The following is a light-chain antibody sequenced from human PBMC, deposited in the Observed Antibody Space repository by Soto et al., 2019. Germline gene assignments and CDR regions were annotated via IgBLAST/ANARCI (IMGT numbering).Light chain of an antibody. CDR3: QQYNNWPET. V-gene: IGKV3-15*01. Sequence: ERVLTQSPGTLSVSPGERATLSCRASQSVSSKLAWYQQKPGQAPRLLFYGASTGATGIPARFSGSGSETEFTLSISSLQSEDFAVYYCQQYNNWPETFGQGTKV. J-gene: IGKJ1*01. CDR1: QSVSSK. CDR2: GAS.